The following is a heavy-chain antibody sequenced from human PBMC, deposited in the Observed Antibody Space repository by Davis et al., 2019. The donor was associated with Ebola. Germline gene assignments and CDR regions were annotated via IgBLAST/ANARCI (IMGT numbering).Heavy chain of an antibody. CDR2: ISGSGGST. V-gene: IGHV3-23*01. D-gene: IGHD4-17*01. J-gene: IGHJ4*02. Sequence: GESLKISCAASGFTFSSYAMSWVRQAPGKGLEWVSAISGSGGSTYYPESVKGRFTISRDNSKNTLYLQTNSLRAEDTAVYYCATGGPTVTTGFDDWGQGTLVTVSS. CDR3: ATGGPTVTTGFDD. CDR1: GFTFSSYA.